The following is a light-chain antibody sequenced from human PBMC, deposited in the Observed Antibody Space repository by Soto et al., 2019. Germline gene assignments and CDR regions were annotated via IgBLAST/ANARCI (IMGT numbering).Light chain of an antibody. V-gene: IGKV3-20*01. Sequence: EIVLTQSPGTLSLSPGERATLSCRASQSVSSSYLAWYQQKPGQAPRLLIYGASSRATGIPDRFSGSGSGTVFILTISRLEPEYFAVYYCQQYGSSPTFGQGTRLEIK. J-gene: IGKJ5*01. CDR3: QQYGSSPT. CDR2: GAS. CDR1: QSVSSSY.